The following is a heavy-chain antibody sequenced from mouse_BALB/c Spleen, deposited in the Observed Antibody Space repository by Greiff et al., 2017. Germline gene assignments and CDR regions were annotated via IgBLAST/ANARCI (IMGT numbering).Heavy chain of an antibody. CDR3: ASPPYYGNSAWFAY. J-gene: IGHJ3*01. V-gene: IGHV14-3*02. CDR2: IDPANGNT. CDR1: GFNIKDTY. D-gene: IGHD2-10*01. Sequence: VQLKESGAELVKPGASVKLSCTASGFNIKDTYMHWVKQRPEQGLEWIGRIDPANGNTKYDPKFQGKATITADTSSNTAYLQLSSLTSEDTAVYYCASPPYYGNSAWFAYWGQGTLVTVSA.